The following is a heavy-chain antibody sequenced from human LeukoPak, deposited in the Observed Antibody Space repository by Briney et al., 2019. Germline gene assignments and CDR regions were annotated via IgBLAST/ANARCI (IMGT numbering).Heavy chain of an antibody. V-gene: IGHV4-59*13. Sequence: SETLSLTCTVSGGSISTYYWSWTRQPPGKGLEWIGYIYYSGSTNYNPSLKSRVAISLDTSKNQFSLKLTSMTAADTAIYYCARESRGYGSGRDWGQGTLVTVSS. CDR2: IYYSGST. J-gene: IGHJ4*02. D-gene: IGHD3-10*01. CDR3: ARESRGYGSGRD. CDR1: GGSISTYY.